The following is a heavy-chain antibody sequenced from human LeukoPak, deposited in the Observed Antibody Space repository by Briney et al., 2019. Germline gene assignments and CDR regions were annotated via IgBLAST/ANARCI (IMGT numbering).Heavy chain of an antibody. V-gene: IGHV3-23*01. J-gene: IGHJ4*02. Sequence: PGGSLRLSGLASAFTFSAYSMTCVRPAPGKGLNWFSSITVSGRGTYYADSVRGPFTISRHNSKNTLNLRMNSRRAEDTAVYYCVKDWRNESNCAGDCLQYWGQGTPVTVSS. CDR3: VKDWRNESNCAGDCLQY. D-gene: IGHD2-21*02. CDR2: ITVSGRGT. CDR1: AFTFSAYS.